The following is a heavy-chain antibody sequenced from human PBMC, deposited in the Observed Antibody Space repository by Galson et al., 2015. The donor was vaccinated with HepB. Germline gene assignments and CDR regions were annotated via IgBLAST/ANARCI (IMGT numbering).Heavy chain of an antibody. CDR1: GFTFGAYE. J-gene: IGHJ4*02. CDR3: VREDALWSRCSDS. CDR2: ISSNGYMI. D-gene: IGHD3-10*01. Sequence: SLRLSCAASGFTFGAYEMNWVRQAPGKGLEWISYISSNGYMIYYAESVKGRFTVSRDNARDSLYLQMNSLRVEDTAVYYCVREDALWSRCSDSWGQGMLVTVPS. V-gene: IGHV3-48*03.